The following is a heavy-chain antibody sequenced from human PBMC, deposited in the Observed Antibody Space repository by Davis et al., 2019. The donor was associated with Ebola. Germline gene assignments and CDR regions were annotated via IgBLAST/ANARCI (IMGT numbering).Heavy chain of an antibody. Sequence: GESLKISCVASGFPFSAYGMSWVRQAPGKGLEWVSTIHSSGIDTYYADSVKGRFSSSRDNSKNILFLQMHSLRAEDTAIYYCAKSAFSDSVTWGQGTLVTVSS. CDR3: AKSAFSDSVT. CDR2: IHSSGIDT. CDR1: GFPFSAYG. D-gene: IGHD2-21*01. V-gene: IGHV3-23*05. J-gene: IGHJ4*02.